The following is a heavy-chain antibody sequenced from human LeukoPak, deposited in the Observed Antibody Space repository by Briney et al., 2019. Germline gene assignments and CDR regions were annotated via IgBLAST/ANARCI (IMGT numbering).Heavy chain of an antibody. CDR1: GGSISSSSYY. D-gene: IGHD4-23*01. CDR2: IYYSGST. Sequence: SETLSLTCTVSGGSISSSSYYWGWIRQPPGKGLKWIGSIYYSGSTYYNPSLKSRVTISVDTSKNQFSLKLSSVTAADTAVYYCARGALTTVVTLFDYWGQGTLVTVSS. CDR3: ARGALTTVVTLFDY. V-gene: IGHV4-39*01. J-gene: IGHJ4*02.